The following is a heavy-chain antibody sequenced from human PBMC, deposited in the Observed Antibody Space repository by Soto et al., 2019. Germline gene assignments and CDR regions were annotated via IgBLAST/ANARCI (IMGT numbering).Heavy chain of an antibody. CDR2: IYSGGSS. Sequence: GGSLRLSCAASGFTVSSNYMSWVRQAPGKGLEWVSVIYSGGSSYYADSVNGRFTISRNNSKKTLYLQMNSLRAEDTAMYYCARGSRWVTRPNYYYYYMDVWGKGTTVTVSS. CDR3: ARGSRWVTRPNYYYYYMDV. J-gene: IGHJ6*03. CDR1: GFTVSSNY. D-gene: IGHD2-21*02. V-gene: IGHV3-53*04.